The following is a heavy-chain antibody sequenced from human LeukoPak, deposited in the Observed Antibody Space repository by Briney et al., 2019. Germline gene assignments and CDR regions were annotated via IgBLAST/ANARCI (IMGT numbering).Heavy chain of an antibody. D-gene: IGHD7-27*01. J-gene: IGHJ5*02. CDR2: IYTSGST. V-gene: IGHV4-4*07. CDR3: ARDREAVANWGYDWFDP. Sequence: SETLSLTCTVSGGSISSYNWSWIRQPAGKGLEWIGRIYTSGSTNYNPSLKSRVTTSVDTSKNQFSLKLSSVTAADTAVYYCARDREAVANWGYDWFDPWGQGTLVTVSS. CDR1: GGSISSYN.